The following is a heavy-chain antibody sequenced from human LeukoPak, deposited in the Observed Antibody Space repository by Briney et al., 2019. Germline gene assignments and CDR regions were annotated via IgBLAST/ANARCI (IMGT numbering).Heavy chain of an antibody. Sequence: VKVSCKASGYTFTSYYMHWVRQAPGQGLEWMGIINPSGGSTSYAQKFQGRVTMTRDTSTSTVYMELSSLRSEDTAVYYCARGIGYSYGYYYYYYYMDVWGKGTTVTVSS. CDR1: GYTFTSYY. CDR3: ARGIGYSYGYYYYYYYMDV. V-gene: IGHV1-46*01. D-gene: IGHD5-18*01. J-gene: IGHJ6*03. CDR2: INPSGGST.